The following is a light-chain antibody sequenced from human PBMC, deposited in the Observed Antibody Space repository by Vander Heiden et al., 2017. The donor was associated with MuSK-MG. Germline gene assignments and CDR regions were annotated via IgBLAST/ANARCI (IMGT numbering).Light chain of an antibody. CDR3: QQTDSTPFT. CDR2: AAS. J-gene: IGKJ3*01. V-gene: IGKV1-39*01. CDR1: QRISTF. Sequence: DIQMTQSPSSLPASVGDRVTITCRASQRISTFLNWYQHKPGKAPKVVISAASNLESGAPSRFSGSGSGTDFALTISELQPEDFATYFCQQTDSTPFTFGHGTTVNIK.